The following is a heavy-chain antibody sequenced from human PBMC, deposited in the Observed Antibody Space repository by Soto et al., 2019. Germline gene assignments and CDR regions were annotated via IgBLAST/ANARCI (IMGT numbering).Heavy chain of an antibody. CDR3: AKVFEYDDSSGYYYFDY. J-gene: IGHJ4*02. D-gene: IGHD3-22*01. CDR1: GFTFTSHA. V-gene: IGHV3-30*18. CDR2: ISYDEIDK. Sequence: PGGSLRLSCAASGFTFTSHAMHWVRQTPGKGLEWVAAISYDEIDKKYASSVKGRFTVSRANVKKTLSLQMNSLRAEDTAIYYCAKVFEYDDSSGYYYFDYWGQATLVTVAS.